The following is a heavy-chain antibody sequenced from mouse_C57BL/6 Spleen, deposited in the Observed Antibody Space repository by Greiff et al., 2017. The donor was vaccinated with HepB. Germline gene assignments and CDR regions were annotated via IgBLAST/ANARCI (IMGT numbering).Heavy chain of an antibody. V-gene: IGHV10-1*01. D-gene: IGHD2-10*02. Sequence: VKDRFTISRDDSESMLFLQMNNLTTEDTAMYYCLRQGYGNYDYAMDYWGQGTSVTVSS. CDR3: LRQGYGNYDYAMDY. J-gene: IGHJ4*01.